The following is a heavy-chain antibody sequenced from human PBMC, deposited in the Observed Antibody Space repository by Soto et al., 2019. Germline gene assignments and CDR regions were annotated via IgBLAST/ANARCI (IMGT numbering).Heavy chain of an antibody. V-gene: IGHV4-34*01. CDR1: GGSFSGYY. CDR2: INHSGST. CDR3: ARGIAAAGFQH. J-gene: IGHJ1*01. D-gene: IGHD6-13*01. Sequence: KTSETLSLTCAVYGGSFSGYYWSWIRQPPGKGLEWIGEINHSGSTNYNPSLKSRVTISVDTSKNQFSLKLSSVTAADTAVYYCARGIAAAGFQHWGQGTLVTVSS.